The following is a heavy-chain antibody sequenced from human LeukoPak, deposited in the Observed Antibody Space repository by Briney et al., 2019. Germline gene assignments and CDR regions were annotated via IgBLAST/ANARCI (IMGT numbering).Heavy chain of an antibody. Sequence: SETLSPTCTVSGGSISSSSYYWGWIRQPPGKGLEWIGSIYYSGSTYYNPSLKSRVTISVDTSKNQFSLKLSSVTAADTAVYYCARRTFDTLKYGMDVWGQGTTVTVSS. CDR2: IYYSGST. V-gene: IGHV4-39*01. CDR3: ARRTFDTLKYGMDV. CDR1: GGSISSSSYY. J-gene: IGHJ6*02.